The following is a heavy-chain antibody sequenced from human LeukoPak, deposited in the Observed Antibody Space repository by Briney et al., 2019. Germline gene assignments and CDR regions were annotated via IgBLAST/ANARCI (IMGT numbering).Heavy chain of an antibody. V-gene: IGHV3-7*01. CDR2: INQDGSQK. CDR1: GFTFSIYW. J-gene: IGHJ6*03. D-gene: IGHD6-19*01. CDR3: ARDGAVAGTYHYYMDV. Sequence: GGSLRLSCAASGFTFSIYWMSWVRQAPGKGLEWVANINQDGSQKYYVDPVKGRFTISRDNAKNSFFLQMNSLRAEDTAVYYCARDGAVAGTYHYYMDVWGKGTTVTVSS.